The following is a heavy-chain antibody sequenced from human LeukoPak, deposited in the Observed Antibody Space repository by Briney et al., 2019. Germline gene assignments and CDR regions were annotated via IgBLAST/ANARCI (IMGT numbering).Heavy chain of an antibody. Sequence: SETLSLTCTVSGGSISSGGYYWSWIRQPPGKGLEWIGYIYHSGSTNYNPSLKSRVTISVDRSKNQFSLKLSSVTAADTAVYYCARDRSGMRFGDQNHYGMDVWGQGTTVTVSS. J-gene: IGHJ6*02. D-gene: IGHD3-10*01. V-gene: IGHV4-30-2*01. CDR3: ARDRSGMRFGDQNHYGMDV. CDR1: GGSISSGGYY. CDR2: IYHSGST.